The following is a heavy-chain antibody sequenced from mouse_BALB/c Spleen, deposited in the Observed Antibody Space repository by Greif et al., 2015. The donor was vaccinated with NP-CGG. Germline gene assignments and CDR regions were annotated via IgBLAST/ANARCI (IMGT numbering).Heavy chain of an antibody. V-gene: IGHV7-3*02. J-gene: IGHJ4*01. Sequence: EVKVVESGGGLVQPGGSLRLSCATSGFTFTDYYMSWVRQPPGKALEWLGFIRNKANGYTTEYSASVKGRFTISRDNSQSILYLQMNTLRAEDSATYYCARDSTVVATDAMDYWGQGTSVTVSS. CDR3: ARDSTVVATDAMDY. CDR2: IRNKANGYTT. CDR1: GFTFTDYY. D-gene: IGHD1-1*01.